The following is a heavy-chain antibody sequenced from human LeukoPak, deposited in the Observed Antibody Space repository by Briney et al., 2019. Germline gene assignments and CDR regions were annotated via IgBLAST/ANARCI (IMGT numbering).Heavy chain of an antibody. J-gene: IGHJ4*02. Sequence: ASVKVSCKASGYTFTGYYMHWVRQAPGQGLEWMGWINPNSGGTNYAQKFQGRVTMTRDTSISTAYIELSRLRSDDTAVYYCASVRPYDSSGYYYWSFDYWGQGTLVTVSS. CDR1: GYTFTGYY. CDR3: ASVRPYDSSGYYYWSFDY. V-gene: IGHV1-2*02. D-gene: IGHD3-22*01. CDR2: INPNSGGT.